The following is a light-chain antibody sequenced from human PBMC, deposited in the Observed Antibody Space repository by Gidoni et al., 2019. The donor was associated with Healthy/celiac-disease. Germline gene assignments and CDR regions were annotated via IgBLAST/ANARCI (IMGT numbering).Light chain of an antibody. CDR2: KAS. V-gene: IGKV1-5*03. CDR3: HQYNSYPWT. CDR1: QSISSW. Sequence: DIQMNQPPSTLSASVGDRVTITCRASQSISSWLAWYQQKPGNAPKLLLYKASSLESGVPSTFRGRGSGPEFTLTISSLQPDDFATYYCHQYNSYPWTFGQGTKVEIK. J-gene: IGKJ1*01.